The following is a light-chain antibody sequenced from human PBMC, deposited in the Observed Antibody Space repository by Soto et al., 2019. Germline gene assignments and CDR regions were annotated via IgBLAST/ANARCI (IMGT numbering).Light chain of an antibody. J-gene: IGLJ2*01. CDR3: SSYAGSNNWV. V-gene: IGLV2-8*01. Sequence: QLVLTQPPSASGSLGQSVTISCTGTSSDVGGYKYVSWYQQHPGKAPKLMIYEVSKRPSGVPDRLSGSKSGNTASLTVSGLQAEDEADYYCSSYAGSNNWVFGGGTKLTVL. CDR2: EVS. CDR1: SSDVGGYKY.